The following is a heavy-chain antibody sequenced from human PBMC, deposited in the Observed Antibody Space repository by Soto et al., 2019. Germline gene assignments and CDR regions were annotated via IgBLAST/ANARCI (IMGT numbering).Heavy chain of an antibody. J-gene: IGHJ4*02. Sequence: QPGGSLRLSCAASGFTFSSYAMGWVRQGPGKGLEWAAVVSIGGSTHYADSVRGRFTISRDNSKNTLSLQMNSLTAEDTAVYFCAKRRGAGGHFDYWGQGALVTVSS. D-gene: IGHD2-15*01. CDR1: GFTFSSYA. CDR3: AKRRGAGGHFDY. CDR2: VSIGGST. V-gene: IGHV3-23*01.